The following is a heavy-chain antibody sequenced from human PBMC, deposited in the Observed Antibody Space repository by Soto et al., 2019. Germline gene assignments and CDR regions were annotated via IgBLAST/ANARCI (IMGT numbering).Heavy chain of an antibody. CDR1: GFTFSSYA. J-gene: IGHJ6*02. D-gene: IGHD3-3*01. Sequence: GGSLRLSCAASGFTFSSYAMHWVRQAPGKGLEWVAVISYDGSNKYYADSVKGRFTISRDNSKNTLYLQMNSLRAEDTAVYYCARDSMNGSGYYKALTYYYYGMDVWGQGTTVTVSS. V-gene: IGHV3-30-3*01. CDR3: ARDSMNGSGYYKALTYYYYGMDV. CDR2: ISYDGSNK.